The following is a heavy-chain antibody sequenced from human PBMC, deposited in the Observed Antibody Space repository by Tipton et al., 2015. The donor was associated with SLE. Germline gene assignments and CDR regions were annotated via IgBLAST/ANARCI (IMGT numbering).Heavy chain of an antibody. Sequence: LRLSCTVSGGSISSYYWAWIRQPPGKGLEWVGNLYYRGSTYYNPSLKSRVTISADRSKNHFSLRLTSVTAADTAIYYCARRGNLLGTWGQGTLVTVSS. CDR2: LYYRGST. CDR3: ARRGNLLGT. V-gene: IGHV4-59*08. CDR1: GGSISSYY. D-gene: IGHD1-7*01. J-gene: IGHJ4*02.